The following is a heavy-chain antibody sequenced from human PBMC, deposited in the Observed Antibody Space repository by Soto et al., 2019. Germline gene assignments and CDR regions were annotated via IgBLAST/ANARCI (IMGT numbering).Heavy chain of an antibody. V-gene: IGHV1-69*01. CDR3: ASLVVLEDSTGDWIDP. D-gene: IGHD7-27*01. CDR2: FIPIIGTT. Sequence: QVQLVQSGAEVKKPGSSVKVSCSASGGTISSYAITWVRQAPGQGLEWMGGFIPIIGTTNYAQKFQGRVTITADESTSTSYMEVSSLRSEDTAVYYCASLVVLEDSTGDWIDPWGQGTLVIVSS. J-gene: IGHJ5*02. CDR1: GGTISSYA.